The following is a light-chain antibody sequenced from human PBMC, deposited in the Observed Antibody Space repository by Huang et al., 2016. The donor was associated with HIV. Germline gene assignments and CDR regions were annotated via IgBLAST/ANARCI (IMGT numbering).Light chain of an antibody. CDR2: GET. V-gene: IGKV4-1*01. CDR1: QSVLDGSNNKNY. J-gene: IGKJ1*01. Sequence: DIVMTQSPESLAVPLGERATINCKSSQSVLDGSNNKNYLVWYQQKPGQSPKVLIYGETTRASGVPDRISGSGSETDFTLTISSLQAEDVADYYCQQYLTAPGFGQGTKVEVK. CDR3: QQYLTAPG.